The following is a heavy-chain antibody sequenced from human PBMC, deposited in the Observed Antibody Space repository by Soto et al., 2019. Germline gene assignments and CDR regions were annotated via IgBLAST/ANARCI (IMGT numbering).Heavy chain of an antibody. Sequence: PGGSLRLSCAASGFTFSSYAMSWVRQAPGKGLEWVSAISGSGGSTYYADSVKGRFTISRDNSKNTLYLQMNSLRAEDTAVYYCAKQAYYYDSRDTTGYYYGMDVWGQGTTVTVSS. J-gene: IGHJ6*02. D-gene: IGHD3-22*01. CDR3: AKQAYYYDSRDTTGYYYGMDV. V-gene: IGHV3-23*01. CDR2: ISGSGGST. CDR1: GFTFSSYA.